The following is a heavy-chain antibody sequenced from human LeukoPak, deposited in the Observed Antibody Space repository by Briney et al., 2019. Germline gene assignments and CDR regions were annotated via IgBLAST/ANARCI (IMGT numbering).Heavy chain of an antibody. CDR3: ARDRRYCSSTSCHWDWFDP. J-gene: IGHJ5*02. CDR1: GYTFTGYY. V-gene: IGHV1-2*02. Sequence: ASVKVSCKASGYTFTGYYMHWVRQAPGQGLEWMGWINPNSGGTNYAQKFQGRVTITADESTSTAYMELSSLRSEDTAVYYCARDRRYCSSTSCHWDWFDPWGQGTLVTVSS. D-gene: IGHD2-2*01. CDR2: INPNSGGT.